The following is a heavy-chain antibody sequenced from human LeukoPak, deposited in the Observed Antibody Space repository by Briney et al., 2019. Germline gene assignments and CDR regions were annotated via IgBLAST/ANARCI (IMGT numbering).Heavy chain of an antibody. CDR2: ISGDGGST. Sequence: PGGSLRLSCAASGFTFDDYAMHWVRQAPGKGLEWVSLISGDGGSTYYADSVKGRFTISRDNSKNSLYLQMNSLRTEDTAVYYCAKEMDSSGYFDYWGQGTLVTVSS. V-gene: IGHV3-43*02. D-gene: IGHD3-22*01. CDR3: AKEMDSSGYFDY. CDR1: GFTFDDYA. J-gene: IGHJ4*02.